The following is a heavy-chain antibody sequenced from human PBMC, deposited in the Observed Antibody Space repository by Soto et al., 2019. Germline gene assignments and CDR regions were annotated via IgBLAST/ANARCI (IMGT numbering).Heavy chain of an antibody. CDR2: IYPGDADT. V-gene: IGHV5-51*01. CDR1: GYTCRNLG. D-gene: IGHD6-19*01. Sequence: VQSEKVSWNAAGYTCRNLGSARVLQMPWKGLEWVVIIYPGDADTRYSPSFQVQVTISADKSVSTAYLQWNSLKASDTAMYYRAGAHRNGWYQHMDYLGDGTEVAV. J-gene: IGHJ4*01. CDR3: AGAHRNGWYQHMDY.